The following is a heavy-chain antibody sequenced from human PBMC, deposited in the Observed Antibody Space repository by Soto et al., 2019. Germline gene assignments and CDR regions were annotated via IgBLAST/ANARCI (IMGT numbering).Heavy chain of an antibody. Sequence: SVKVSCKASGFTFTSSAVQWVRQARGQRLEWIGWIVVGSGNTNYAQKFQERVTITRDMSTSTAYMELSSLRSEDTAVYYCAADLYSGSYPIYWGQGTLVTVSS. CDR1: GFTFTSSA. D-gene: IGHD1-26*01. J-gene: IGHJ4*02. CDR3: AADLYSGSYPIY. CDR2: IVVGSGNT. V-gene: IGHV1-58*01.